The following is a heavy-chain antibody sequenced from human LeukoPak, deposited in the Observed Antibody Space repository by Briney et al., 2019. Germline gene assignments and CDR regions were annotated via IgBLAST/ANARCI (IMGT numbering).Heavy chain of an antibody. CDR1: GYTFTGYY. Sequence: SVKVSCKASGYTFTGYYMHWVRQAPGQGLEWMGGIIPIFGTANYAQKFQGRVTITADKSTSTAYMELSSLRSEDTAVYYCARSIVGAPDDAFDIWGQGTMVTVSS. D-gene: IGHD1-26*01. V-gene: IGHV1-69*06. CDR2: IIPIFGTA. CDR3: ARSIVGAPDDAFDI. J-gene: IGHJ3*02.